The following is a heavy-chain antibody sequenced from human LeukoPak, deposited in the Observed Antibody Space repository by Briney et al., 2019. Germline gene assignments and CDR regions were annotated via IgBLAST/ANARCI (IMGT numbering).Heavy chain of an antibody. CDR2: IYYSGST. Sequence: SETLSLTCTVSGGSISSSSYYWGWIRQPPGKGLEWIGSIYYSGSTYYNPSLESRVTISVDTSKNQFSLKLSSVTAADTAVYYCARGRVRRPAAVGSYYYGIDVWGQGTTVTVSS. CDR3: ARGRVRRPAAVGSYYYGIDV. CDR1: GGSISSSSYY. J-gene: IGHJ6*02. D-gene: IGHD2-2*01. V-gene: IGHV4-39*01.